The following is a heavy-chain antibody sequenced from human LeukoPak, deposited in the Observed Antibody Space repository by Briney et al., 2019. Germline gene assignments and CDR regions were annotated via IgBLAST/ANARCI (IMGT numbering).Heavy chain of an antibody. J-gene: IGHJ6*03. V-gene: IGHV1-8*01. CDR2: MNPNSGNT. CDR1: GYTFTSYD. CDR3: ARVGYSSSWEYYYYYYYMDA. Sequence: GASVKVSCKASGYTFTSYDINWVRQATGQELEWMGWMNPNSGNTGYAQKFQGRVTMTRNTSISTAYMELSSLRSEDTAVYYCARVGYSSSWEYYYYYYYMDAWGKGTTVTVSS. D-gene: IGHD6-13*01.